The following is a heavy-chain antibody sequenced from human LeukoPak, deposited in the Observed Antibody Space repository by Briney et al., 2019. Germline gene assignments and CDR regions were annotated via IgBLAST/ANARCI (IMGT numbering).Heavy chain of an antibody. D-gene: IGHD6-19*01. CDR2: ISYDGSNK. V-gene: IGHV3-30*03. Sequence: PGGSLRLSCAASGFTFSSYWMHWVRQAPGKGLEWVAVISYDGSNKYYADSVKGRFTISRDNSKNTLYLQMNSLRAEDTAVYYCAREWVQKPIAVAGPFDYWGQGTLDTVSS. CDR1: GFTFSSYW. J-gene: IGHJ4*02. CDR3: AREWVQKPIAVAGPFDY.